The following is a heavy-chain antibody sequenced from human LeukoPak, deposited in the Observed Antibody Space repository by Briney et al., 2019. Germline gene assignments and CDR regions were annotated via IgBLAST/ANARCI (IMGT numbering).Heavy chain of an antibody. V-gene: IGHV1-69*04. D-gene: IGHD3-22*01. Sequence: SVTVSCKASGGTFSSYAISWVRQAPGQGLEWMGRIIPILGIANYAQKFQGRVTITADKSTSTAYMELSSLRSEDTAVYYCARDEDDKEDWGQGTLVTVSS. CDR2: IIPILGIA. CDR3: ARDEDDKED. J-gene: IGHJ4*02. CDR1: GGTFSSYA.